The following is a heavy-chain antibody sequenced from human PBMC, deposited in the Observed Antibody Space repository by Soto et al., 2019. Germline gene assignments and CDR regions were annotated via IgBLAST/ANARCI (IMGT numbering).Heavy chain of an antibody. CDR1: GFTFDDYA. V-gene: IGHV3-9*01. D-gene: IGHD3-16*01. J-gene: IGHJ4*02. Sequence: LRLSCAASGFTFDDYAMHWVRQAPGKGLEWVSGISWNSGSIGYADSVKGRFTISRDNAKNSLYLQMNSLRAEDTALYYCAKDINDYGPREFDYSGQVTVVTFSS. CDR3: AKDINDYGPREFDY. CDR2: ISWNSGSI.